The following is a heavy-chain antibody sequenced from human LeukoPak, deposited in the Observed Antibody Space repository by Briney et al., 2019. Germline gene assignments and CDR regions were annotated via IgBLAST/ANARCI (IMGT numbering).Heavy chain of an antibody. CDR3: ARGRPYSGGYHLDY. J-gene: IGHJ4*02. CDR2: IYHSGST. CDR1: GGSISSGGYS. V-gene: IGHV4-30-2*01. Sequence: SETLSLTCAVSGGSISSGGYSWSWIRQPPGKGLEWIGYIYHSGSTYYNPSLKSRVTISVDRSKNQFSLKLSSVTAADTAVYYCARGRPYSGGYHLDYWGQGTLVTVSA. D-gene: IGHD1-26*01.